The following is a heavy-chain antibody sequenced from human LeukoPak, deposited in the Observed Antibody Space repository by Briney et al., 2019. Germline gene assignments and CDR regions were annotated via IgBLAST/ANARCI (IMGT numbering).Heavy chain of an antibody. D-gene: IGHD2-2*01. J-gene: IGHJ6*03. CDR1: GFTFSDYY. CDR2: ISSSGSTI. CDR3: ARDEPDPTVVVPAAPLTLYYYMDV. Sequence: GGSLRLSCAASGFTFSDYYMSWIRQAPGKGLEWVSYISSSGSTIYYADSVKGRFTVSRDNAKNSLYLQMNSLRAEDTAVYYCARDEPDPTVVVPAAPLTLYYYMDVWGKGTTVTVSS. V-gene: IGHV3-11*04.